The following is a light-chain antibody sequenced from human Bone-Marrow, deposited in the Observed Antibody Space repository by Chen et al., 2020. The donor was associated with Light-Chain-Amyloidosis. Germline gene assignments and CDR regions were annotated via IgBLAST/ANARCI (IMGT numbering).Light chain of an antibody. CDR1: QGISNY. Sequence: DIQLTHSPSFLSVSVGDRVTITCRASQGISNYFAWFQQKAGKAPTLLIYATSTLQSGVPPRFRGSGSGTEFTLTIGCLQPEDFATYYCLQLSSYPLTFGGGTMVEIK. V-gene: IGKV1-9*01. CDR3: LQLSSYPLT. CDR2: ATS. J-gene: IGKJ4*01.